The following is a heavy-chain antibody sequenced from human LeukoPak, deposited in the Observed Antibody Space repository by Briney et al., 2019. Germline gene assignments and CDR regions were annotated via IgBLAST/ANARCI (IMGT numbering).Heavy chain of an antibody. Sequence: GGSLRLSCVASGFTFSSYWMSWVRQAPGKGLEWVANIKQDGSEKYYVDSVKGRFTISRDNAKNSLYLQMNSLRAEDTAVYYCAREGIPYYYGSGSSLPYAFDIWGQGTMVTVSS. CDR2: IKQDGSEK. J-gene: IGHJ3*02. CDR3: AREGIPYYYGSGSSLPYAFDI. CDR1: GFTFSSYW. D-gene: IGHD3-10*01. V-gene: IGHV3-7*01.